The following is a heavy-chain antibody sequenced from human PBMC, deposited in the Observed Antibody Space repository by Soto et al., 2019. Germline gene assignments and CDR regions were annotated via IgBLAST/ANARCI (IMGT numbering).Heavy chain of an antibody. D-gene: IGHD1-7*01. CDR2: IYHGGST. CDR3: AREITGTPNWFDP. CDR1: SGSISSSNW. Sequence: QVQLQESGPGLVKPSGTLSLTCAVSSGSISSSNWWSLVRQRPGKGLEWFGEIYHGGSTNYNPSLKSRVTISVDKSKNQFSLKLSSVTAADTAVYYCAREITGTPNWFDPWCQGTLVTVSS. V-gene: IGHV4-4*02. J-gene: IGHJ5*02.